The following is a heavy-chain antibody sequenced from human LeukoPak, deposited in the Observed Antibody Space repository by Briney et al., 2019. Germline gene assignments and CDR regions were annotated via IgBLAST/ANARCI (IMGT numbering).Heavy chain of an antibody. V-gene: IGHV4-38-2*02. J-gene: IGHJ4*02. CDR2: IYHSGST. D-gene: IGHD2-15*01. CDR1: GYSISSGYY. Sequence: TLSLPCTVSGYSISSGYYWGWIRQPPGKGLEWIGSIYHSGSTYYNPSLKSRVTISVDTPKNQFSLKLSSVTAADTAVYYCARGDKGGFRSDYWGQGTLVTVSS. CDR3: ARGDKGGFRSDY.